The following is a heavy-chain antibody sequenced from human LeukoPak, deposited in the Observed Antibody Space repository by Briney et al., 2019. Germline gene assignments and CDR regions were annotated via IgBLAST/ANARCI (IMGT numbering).Heavy chain of an antibody. CDR2: TPYHGVSR. V-gene: IGHV3-30*02. J-gene: IGHJ4*02. CDR3: AKDRHGDYTSDY. CDR1: GFIFGSNG. D-gene: IGHD4-17*01. Sequence: GGSLRLSCAASGFIFGSNGMHWVRQAPVKGLEWVAFTPYHGVSRYYTESVKGRFTISRDNSKSTLYLQMNSLRIEDTAVYYCAKDRHGDYTSDYWGQGTLVIVSS.